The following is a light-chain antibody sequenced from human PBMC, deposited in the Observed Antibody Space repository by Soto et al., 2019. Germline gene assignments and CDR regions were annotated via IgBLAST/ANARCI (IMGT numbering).Light chain of an antibody. Sequence: EIVLTQSSGTLSLSPGERATLSCRATQSVSSTYLAWYQQKPGQAPRLLIYGAHSRATGIPDRFSGSGSGTDFTLTITRLEPEDFALYYCQQYGSSPQGTFGRGTEVEIK. CDR2: GAH. J-gene: IGKJ1*01. CDR1: QSVSSTY. V-gene: IGKV3-20*01. CDR3: QQYGSSPQGT.